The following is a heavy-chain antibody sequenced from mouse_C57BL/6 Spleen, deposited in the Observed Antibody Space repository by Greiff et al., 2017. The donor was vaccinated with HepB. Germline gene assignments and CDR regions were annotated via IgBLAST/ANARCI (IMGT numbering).Heavy chain of an antibody. CDR2: ISDGGSYT. CDR3: ARDYYGSTLYWYFDV. V-gene: IGHV5-4*01. Sequence: EVKLVESGGGLVKPGGSLKLSCAASGFTFSSYAMSWVRQTPEKRLEWVATISDGGSYTYYPDNVKGRFTISRDNAKNHLYLQMSHLKSEDTAMYYCARDYYGSTLYWYFDVWGTGTTVTVSS. CDR1: GFTFSSYA. D-gene: IGHD1-1*01. J-gene: IGHJ1*03.